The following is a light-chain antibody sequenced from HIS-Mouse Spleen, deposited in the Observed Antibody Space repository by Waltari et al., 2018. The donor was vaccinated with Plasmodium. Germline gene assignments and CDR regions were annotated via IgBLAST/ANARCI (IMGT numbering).Light chain of an antibody. Sequence: QTALTQPRSVSGSPGQSVTISCTGTSRDVGGYNYVPWYQQHPGKAPKLLIYDVSKRLSGIPDRFSGSNSGNAAALTIAELQAEDESEYYCCSYAGSYTYVVGTGTKVTVL. J-gene: IGLJ1*01. V-gene: IGLV2-11*01. CDR3: CSYAGSYTYV. CDR2: DVS. CDR1: SRDVGGYNY.